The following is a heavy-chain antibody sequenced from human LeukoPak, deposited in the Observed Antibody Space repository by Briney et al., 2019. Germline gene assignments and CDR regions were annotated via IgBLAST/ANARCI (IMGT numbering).Heavy chain of an antibody. V-gene: IGHV4-34*01. Sequence: PSETLSLTCAVYGGSFSGYYWSWIRQPPGKGLEWIGEINHSGSTNYNPSLKSRVTISVDTSKNQFSLKLSSVTAADTAVYYCARDALRGANMMGNWFDPWGQGTLVTVSS. D-gene: IGHD3-10*01. CDR3: ARDALRGANMMGNWFDP. CDR1: GGSFSGYY. J-gene: IGHJ5*02. CDR2: INHSGST.